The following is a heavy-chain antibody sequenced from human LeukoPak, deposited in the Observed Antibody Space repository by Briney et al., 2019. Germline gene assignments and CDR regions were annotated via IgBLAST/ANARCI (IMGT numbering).Heavy chain of an antibody. Sequence: GGSLRLSCAASGFTFGNYWMSWVRQAPGKGLEWVANIKQDGSEKYYVDSVKGRFTISRDNAKSSLYLQMNSLRAEDTAVYYCASTFAGRREWGQGTLVTVSS. V-gene: IGHV3-7*01. CDR1: GFTFGNYW. CDR3: ASTFAGRRE. D-gene: IGHD3-16*01. CDR2: IKQDGSEK. J-gene: IGHJ4*02.